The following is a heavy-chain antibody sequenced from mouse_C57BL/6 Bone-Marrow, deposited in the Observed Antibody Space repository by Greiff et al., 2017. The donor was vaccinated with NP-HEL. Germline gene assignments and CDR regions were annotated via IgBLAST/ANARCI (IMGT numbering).Heavy chain of an antibody. V-gene: IGHV1-69*01. CDR1: GYTFTSYW. D-gene: IGHD1-1*01. J-gene: IGHJ2*01. CDR2: IDPSDSYT. Sequence: VQLQQPGAELVMPGASVKLSCKASGYTFTSYWMHWVKQRPGQGLEWIGEIDPSDSYTNYNQKFKGKSTLTVDKSSSTAYMQLSSLTFEDSAVYYGARLRDSGSSYPFDYWGQGTTLTVSA. CDR3: ARLRDSGSSYPFDY.